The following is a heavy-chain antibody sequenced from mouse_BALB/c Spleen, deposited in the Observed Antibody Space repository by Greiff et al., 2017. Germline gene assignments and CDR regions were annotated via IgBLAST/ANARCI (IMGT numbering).Heavy chain of an antibody. CDR3: ARGYGSSYWYFDV. D-gene: IGHD1-1*01. Sequence: VQLQQSGAELVKPGASVKLSCTASGFNIKDTYMHLVKQRPEQGLEWIGRIDPANGNTKYDPKFQGKATITADTSSNTAYLQLSSLTSEDTAVYYCARGYGSSYWYFDVWGAGTTVTVSS. J-gene: IGHJ1*01. CDR1: GFNIKDTY. CDR2: IDPANGNT. V-gene: IGHV14-3*02.